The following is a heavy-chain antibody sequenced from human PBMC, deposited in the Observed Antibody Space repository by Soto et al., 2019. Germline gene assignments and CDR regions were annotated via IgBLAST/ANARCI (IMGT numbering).Heavy chain of an antibody. Sequence: QVQLVESGGGLVKPGGSLRLSCAASGFSFSVYYMAWVRQAPGSGLEWISSIDRNGDFVYYADSVKGRFTISRDYAKGSLYLQMDSLRAEDTAVYYWVRGMAGTRDFPHNTFDLWGQGTMVTVAS. V-gene: IGHV3-11*01. CDR1: GFSFSVYY. CDR2: IDRNGDFV. D-gene: IGHD6-19*01. J-gene: IGHJ3*01. CDR3: VRGMAGTRDFPHNTFDL.